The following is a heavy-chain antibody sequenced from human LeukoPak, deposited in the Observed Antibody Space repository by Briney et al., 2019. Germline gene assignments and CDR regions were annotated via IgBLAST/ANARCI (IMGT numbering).Heavy chain of an antibody. Sequence: PSETLSLTCTVSGYSISTGYYWDWIRQPPGKGLEWIGTFYHGGSTYYNPSLKSRVTISVDTSKNQFSLNLTSVTAADTAVYYCARVLRYCSGGNCYSGGLGYMDVWGKGTTVTISS. J-gene: IGHJ6*03. CDR1: GYSISTGYY. CDR2: FYHGGST. V-gene: IGHV4-38-2*02. CDR3: ARVLRYCSGGNCYSGGLGYMDV. D-gene: IGHD2-15*01.